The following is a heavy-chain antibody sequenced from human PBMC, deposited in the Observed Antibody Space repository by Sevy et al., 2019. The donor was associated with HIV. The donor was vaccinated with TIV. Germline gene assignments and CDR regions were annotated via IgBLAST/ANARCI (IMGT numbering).Heavy chain of an antibody. V-gene: IGHV4-4*07. J-gene: IGHJ5*02. Sequence: SETLSLTCTVSGGSFSTYYWNWIRQSAGKGLEWIGRIYTNGNTNYNPSLTSRVSMSIDMSNNQFSLRLSSVTAADTAVYYCARATVDPTVRNWFDLWGQGALVTVSS. CDR3: ARATVDPTVRNWFDL. D-gene: IGHD4-17*01. CDR2: IYTNGNT. CDR1: GGSFSTYY.